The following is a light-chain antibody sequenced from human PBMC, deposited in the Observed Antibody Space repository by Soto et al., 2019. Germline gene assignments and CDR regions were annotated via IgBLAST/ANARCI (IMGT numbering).Light chain of an antibody. CDR2: DAS. V-gene: IGKV3-11*01. CDR3: QHYNYWPYT. CDR1: HSVSPY. J-gene: IGKJ2*01. Sequence: EIVLTQSPATLSLSAGERATLSCRASHSVSPYLAWYQQKSGQAPRLLIYDASNRATGVPARFSGSGSGTDFTLTISSLQSEDFAVYYCQHYNYWPYTFGQGTKVDIK.